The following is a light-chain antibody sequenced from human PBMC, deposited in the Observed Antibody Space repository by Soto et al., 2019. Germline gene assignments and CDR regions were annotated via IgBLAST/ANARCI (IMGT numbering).Light chain of an antibody. CDR1: QSVRSSY. CDR3: QQYGSSPR. J-gene: IGKJ4*01. CDR2: GAS. V-gene: IGKV3-20*01. Sequence: IVLTQSAGALSFSPGERATLSCTASQSVRSSYSAWYQQKPGQAPRLLIFGASSRATGIPDRFSGGGSGTVFTLTISRLDPEYVAVYYCQQYGSSPRFGGGTKVDIK.